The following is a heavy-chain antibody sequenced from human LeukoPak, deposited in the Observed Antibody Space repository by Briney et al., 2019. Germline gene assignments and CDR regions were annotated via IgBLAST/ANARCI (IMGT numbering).Heavy chain of an antibody. V-gene: IGHV4-59*12. Sequence: PSETLSLACTVSGGSISSYYWSWIRQPPGKGLEWIGYIYYSGSTNDNPSLKSRVTISVDTSKNQFSLNLSSVTAADTAVYYCARIVPYNYGYIDYWGQGTLVTVSS. J-gene: IGHJ4*02. CDR1: GGSISSYY. D-gene: IGHD5-18*01. CDR2: IYYSGST. CDR3: ARIVPYNYGYIDY.